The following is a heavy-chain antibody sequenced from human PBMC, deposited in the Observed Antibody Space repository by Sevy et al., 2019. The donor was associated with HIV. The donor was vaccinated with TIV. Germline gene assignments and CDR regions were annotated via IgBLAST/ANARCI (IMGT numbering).Heavy chain of an antibody. CDR3: VRGPNGSYLLYYFDN. Sequence: ASVKVSCKASGGTFSSYAISWVRQAPGQGLEWLGGIIPMVGTANYAKKVQGRVIITADESTSTVYMELSSLKSGDTAVYYCVRGPNGSYLLYYFDNWGQGTLVTVSS. D-gene: IGHD3-10*01. CDR1: GGTFSSYA. V-gene: IGHV1-69*13. CDR2: IIPMVGTA. J-gene: IGHJ4*02.